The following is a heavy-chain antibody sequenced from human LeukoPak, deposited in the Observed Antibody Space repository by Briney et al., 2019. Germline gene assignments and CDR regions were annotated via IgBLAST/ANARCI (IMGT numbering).Heavy chain of an antibody. D-gene: IGHD4-17*01. J-gene: IGHJ4*02. CDR1: GFTFSGSA. CDR2: IRSKANSYAT. Sequence: GGSLRLSCAASGFTFSGSAMHWVRQASGKGLEWVGRIRSKANSYATAYAASVKGRFTTSRDDSKNTAYLQMNSLKTEDTAVYYCTRHYGDYDYWGQGTLVTVSS. CDR3: TRHYGDYDY. V-gene: IGHV3-73*01.